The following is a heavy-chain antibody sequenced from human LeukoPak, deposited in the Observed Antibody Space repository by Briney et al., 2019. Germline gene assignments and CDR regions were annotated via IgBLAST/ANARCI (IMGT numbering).Heavy chain of an antibody. D-gene: IGHD1-20*01. CDR1: GYTFIDDY. CDR2: INPDSGST. J-gene: IGHJ4*02. CDR3: APTSEAYTSNWNV. Sequence: ASVKVSCKTSGYTFIDDYIHWVRQAPGQGLEFMGWINPDSGSTNYAQKFKGRVTMTRDTSISTAYLEVRRLRSDDTAVYYCAPTSEAYTSNWNVWGQGTLVTVSS. V-gene: IGHV1-2*02.